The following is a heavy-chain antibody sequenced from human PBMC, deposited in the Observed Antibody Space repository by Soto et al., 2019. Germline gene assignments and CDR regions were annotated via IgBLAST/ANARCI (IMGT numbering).Heavy chain of an antibody. CDR1: GFTFSNYA. Sequence: GGSLRLSCSASGFTFSNYAMNWVRQAPGKGLEWASAISGRGGSTYYADSVKGRFTISRDNSKNTMYMQMNSLRAEDTAVYYCAKDLVLGNSSWYDRDYWVQGALVTVSS. CDR3: AKDLVLGNSSWYDRDY. CDR2: ISGRGGST. V-gene: IGHV3-23*01. D-gene: IGHD6-13*01. J-gene: IGHJ4*02.